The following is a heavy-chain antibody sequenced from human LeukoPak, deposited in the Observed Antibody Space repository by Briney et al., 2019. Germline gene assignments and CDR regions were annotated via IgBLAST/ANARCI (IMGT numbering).Heavy chain of an antibody. Sequence: GGSLRLSCEASGFTFSSYWMHWVRQSPEKGLEWVSRINSDGNSTRYADSVKGRFTTSRDNAKNSLFLQMSSLRADDTAIYYCARAGELRYMDVWGKGTAVTVSS. V-gene: IGHV3-74*01. CDR1: GFTFSSYW. CDR3: ARAGELRYMDV. CDR2: INSDGNST. D-gene: IGHD3-16*01. J-gene: IGHJ6*03.